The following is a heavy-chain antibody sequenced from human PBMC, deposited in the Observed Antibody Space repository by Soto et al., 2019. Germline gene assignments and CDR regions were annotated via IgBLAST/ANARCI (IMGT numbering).Heavy chain of an antibody. CDR2: INHSGST. CDR1: GGSFSGYY. Sequence: SETLSLTCAVYGGSFSGYYWTWIRQPPGTGLEWIGEINHSGSTNYNPSLKSRVTISVDTSKNQFSLKMNSVTAADTAVYYCARYDILTGYSDRFDPWGQGILVTVSS. CDR3: ARYDILTGYSDRFDP. V-gene: IGHV4-34*01. D-gene: IGHD3-9*01. J-gene: IGHJ5*02.